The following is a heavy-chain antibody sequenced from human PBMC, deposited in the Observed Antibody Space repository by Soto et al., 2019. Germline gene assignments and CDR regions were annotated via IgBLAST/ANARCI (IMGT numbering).Heavy chain of an antibody. CDR1: GYTFTRSG. V-gene: IGHV1-18*01. D-gene: IGHD5-12*01. J-gene: IGHJ6*02. Sequence: QVQLVQSGAEVKKPGASVNVSCKASGYTFTRSGISWVRQAPGQGLEWMGWISTYNGDTNYAQTFQGRVTMTTDTSTSTVHMEVRSQRSDDTAVYYCAREGVAPYYYYGMDVWGQGTPVTVSS. CDR2: ISTYNGDT. CDR3: AREGVAPYYYYGMDV.